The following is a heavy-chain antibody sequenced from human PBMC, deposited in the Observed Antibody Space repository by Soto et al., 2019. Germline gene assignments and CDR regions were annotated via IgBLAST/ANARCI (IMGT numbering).Heavy chain of an antibody. CDR3: ARGRGRYQPLFYFDY. V-gene: IGHV1-69*13. Sequence: ASVKVSCKASGGTFSSYAISWVRQAPGQGLEWMGGIIPIFGTANYAQKFQGRVTITADESTSTAYMELSSLRSEDTAVYYCARGRGRYQPLFYFDYWGQGTLVTVSS. D-gene: IGHD2-2*01. CDR2: IIPIFGTA. CDR1: GGTFSSYA. J-gene: IGHJ4*02.